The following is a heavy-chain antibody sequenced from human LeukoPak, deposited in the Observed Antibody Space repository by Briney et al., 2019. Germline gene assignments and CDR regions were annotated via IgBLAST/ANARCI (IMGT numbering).Heavy chain of an antibody. CDR2: INPNSGGT. D-gene: IGHD3-10*01. CDR3: AGDGSLGKDFEY. J-gene: IGHJ4*02. Sequence: ASVKVSCKASGYTFTGYYMHWMRQVPGQGLEWMGRINPNSGGTNYAQKFQGRVTMTRDTSISTSYMELSRLRSDDTAVYYCAGDGSLGKDFEYWGQGTLVTVSS. V-gene: IGHV1-2*06. CDR1: GYTFTGYY.